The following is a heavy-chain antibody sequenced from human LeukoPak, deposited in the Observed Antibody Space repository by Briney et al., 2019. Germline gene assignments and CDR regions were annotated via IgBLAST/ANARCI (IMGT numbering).Heavy chain of an antibody. CDR3: ARQTGGLGYCTNGVCPRKDYMDV. D-gene: IGHD2-8*01. CDR2: IYYSGST. CDR1: GGSISSYY. J-gene: IGHJ6*03. V-gene: IGHV4-59*01. Sequence: SETLSLTCTVSGGSISSYYWSWIRQPPGKGLEWIGYIYYSGSTNYNPSLKSRVTISVDTSKNQFSLKLSSVTAADTAVYYCARQTGGLGYCTNGVCPRKDYMDVWGKGTTVTVSS.